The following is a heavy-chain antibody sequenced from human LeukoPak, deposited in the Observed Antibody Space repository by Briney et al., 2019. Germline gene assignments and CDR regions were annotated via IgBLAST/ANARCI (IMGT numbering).Heavy chain of an antibody. J-gene: IGHJ4*02. D-gene: IGHD5-18*01. V-gene: IGHV4-39*01. CDR3: ARTLPFTAMVTPPARGYLK. CDR2: IYYSGST. CDR1: GGSISSSSYY. Sequence: PSETLSLTCTVSGGSISSSSYYWGWIRQPPGKGLEWIGSIYYSGSTYYNPSLKSRVTISVDTSKNQFSLKLSSVTAADTAVYYCARTLPFTAMVTPPARGYLKWGQGTLVTVSS.